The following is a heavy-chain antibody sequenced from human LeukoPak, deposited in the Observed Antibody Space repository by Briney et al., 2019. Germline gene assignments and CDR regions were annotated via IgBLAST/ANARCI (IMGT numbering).Heavy chain of an antibody. V-gene: IGHV1-2*02. CDR3: ASAVVGATPFFDY. D-gene: IGHD1-26*01. CDR2: INPNSGGT. Sequence: ASVKVSCKACGYTFTGEYMHWVRQAPGQGLEWMGWINPNSGGTNYAQKFQGRVTMTRDTSISTAYMELSRLRSDDTAVYYCASAVVGATPFFDYWGQGTLVTVSS. CDR1: GYTFTGEY. J-gene: IGHJ4*02.